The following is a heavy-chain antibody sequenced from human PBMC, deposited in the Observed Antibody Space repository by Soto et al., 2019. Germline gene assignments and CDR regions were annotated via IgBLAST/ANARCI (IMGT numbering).Heavy chain of an antibody. CDR3: ATPPLPGYSIHFDS. Sequence: PGESLKISCKASGYIFIDYWIGLVRQMPGKGLEWMGIVYPRDPDTRYSPSFQGQVTIPADRSTGTAFLQWRSLKASDTALYYCATPPLPGYSIHFDSWGQGTLVNVSS. D-gene: IGHD2-15*01. CDR2: VYPRDPDT. J-gene: IGHJ4*01. CDR1: GYIFIDYW. V-gene: IGHV5-51*01.